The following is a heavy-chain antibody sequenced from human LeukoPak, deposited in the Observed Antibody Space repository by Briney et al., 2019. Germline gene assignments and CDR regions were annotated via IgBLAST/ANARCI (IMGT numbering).Heavy chain of an antibody. V-gene: IGHV3-53*01. D-gene: IGHD2-2*01. Sequence: GGSLRLSCAASGFTVSSNYMSWVRQAPGKGLEWVSMLFSDGTTSYADAVKGRFTISRDNSKNTLYLQMNSLRAEDTAVYYCATDRGIVVVPAAILEYWGQGTLVTVSS. J-gene: IGHJ4*02. CDR3: ATDRGIVVVPAAILEY. CDR1: GFTVSSNY. CDR2: LFSDGTT.